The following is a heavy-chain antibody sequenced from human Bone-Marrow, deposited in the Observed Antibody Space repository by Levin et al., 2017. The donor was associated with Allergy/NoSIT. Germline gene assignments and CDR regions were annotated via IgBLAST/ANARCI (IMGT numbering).Heavy chain of an antibody. Sequence: NASETLSLTCTVSGDSITNTNYYWGWVRQPPGKGLEWLGSMHYTKTTYYNPSLKNRVAISLDTSKNHFSLKLTSMTAADTAVYYCARAEDCGGGCPFDYWGQGTLVTVSS. CDR1: GDSITNTNYY. V-gene: IGHV4-39*07. CDR2: MHYTKTT. J-gene: IGHJ4*02. D-gene: IGHD2-21*02. CDR3: ARAEDCGGGCPFDY.